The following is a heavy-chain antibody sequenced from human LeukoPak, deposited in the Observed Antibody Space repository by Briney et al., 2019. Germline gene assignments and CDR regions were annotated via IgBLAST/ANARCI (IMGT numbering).Heavy chain of an antibody. CDR2: IRYDGSNK. J-gene: IGHJ6*03. V-gene: IGHV3-30*02. D-gene: IGHD6-13*01. CDR1: GFTFSSYG. Sequence: GGSLRLSCAASGFTFSSYGMHWVRQAPGKGLEWVAFIRYDGSNKYFADSVKGRFTISRDSYKNTLYLQMNSLRAEDTAVYYCAKSKGGDSSWTYYYYYYMDVWGKGTTVTISS. CDR3: AKSKGGDSSWTYYYYYYMDV.